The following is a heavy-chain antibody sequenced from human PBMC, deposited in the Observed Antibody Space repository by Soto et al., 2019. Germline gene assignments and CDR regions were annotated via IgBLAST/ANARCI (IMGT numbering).Heavy chain of an antibody. CDR3: AKVGGDLAQNWFDP. CDR2: IIPIFGTA. D-gene: IGHD1-26*01. J-gene: IGHJ5*02. Sequence: SVKVSCKASGGTFSSYDISWVRQAPGQGLEWMGGIIPIFGTANYAQKFQGRVTISRDNSKNTLYLQMNSLRAEDTAVYYCAKVGGDLAQNWFDPWGQGTLVTVSS. CDR1: GGTFSSYD. V-gene: IGHV1-69*05.